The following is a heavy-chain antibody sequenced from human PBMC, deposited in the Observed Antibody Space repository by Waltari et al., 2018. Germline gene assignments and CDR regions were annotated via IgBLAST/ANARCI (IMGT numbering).Heavy chain of an antibody. J-gene: IGHJ4*02. CDR3: AKAGGIAAAEFQFDF. CDR1: GFTFISYA. CDR2: SRGPALTT. D-gene: IGHD6-13*01. Sequence: EVQLLESGGGLVQPGGSLRLSCAASGFTFISYAMTWVRQAPGSGREWVFRSRGPALTTFYAGSVKGRFSVSRDNSKNTLYLQINGLRADDTAVYYCAKAGGIAAAEFQFDFWGRGTLVTVSS. V-gene: IGHV3-23*01.